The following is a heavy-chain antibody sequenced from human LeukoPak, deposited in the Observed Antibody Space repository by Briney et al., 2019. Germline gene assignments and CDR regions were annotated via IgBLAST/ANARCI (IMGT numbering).Heavy chain of an antibody. CDR1: GFTFSNYN. CDR2: ITSSSSYI. CDR3: AELGITMIGGV. J-gene: IGHJ6*04. V-gene: IGHV3-21*01. D-gene: IGHD3-10*02. Sequence: GGSLRLSCAASGFTFSNYNMNWVRHAPGKGLEWVSSITSSSSYIYYADSVKGRFTISRDNAKNSLYLQMNSLRAEDTAVYYCAELGITMIGGVWGKGTTVTISS.